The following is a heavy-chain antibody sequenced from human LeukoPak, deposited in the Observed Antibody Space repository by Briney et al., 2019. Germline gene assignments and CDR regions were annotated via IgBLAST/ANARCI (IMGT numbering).Heavy chain of an antibody. CDR1: GFTFSNSW. Sequence: GGSLRLSCAASGFTFSNSWMSWVRQAPGKGLEWVANIKQDESEKNYVDSVKGRFTISRDNAKNSLYLQMNSLRAEDTAVYYCAKGPRIAVAGTGVDYWGQGTLVTVSS. CDR2: IKQDESEK. CDR3: AKGPRIAVAGTGVDY. D-gene: IGHD6-19*01. V-gene: IGHV3-7*03. J-gene: IGHJ4*02.